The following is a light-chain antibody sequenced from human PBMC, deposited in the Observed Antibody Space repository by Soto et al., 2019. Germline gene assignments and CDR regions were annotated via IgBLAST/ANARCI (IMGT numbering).Light chain of an antibody. CDR2: GAS. J-gene: IGKJ1*01. V-gene: IGKV3-20*01. CDR3: QQFGSSPPWT. Sequence: PGERATLSCRASQSVTSSYLAWYQHKRGQAPRLLIYGASNRATGIPDRFSGSGSGTDFTLTISRLEPEDFAVYYCQQFGSSPPWTFGQGTKVEIK. CDR1: QSVTSSY.